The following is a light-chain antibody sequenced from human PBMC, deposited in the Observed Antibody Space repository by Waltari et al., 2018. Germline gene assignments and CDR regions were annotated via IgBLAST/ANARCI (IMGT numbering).Light chain of an antibody. CDR2: RNN. CDR1: SSNFANTY. Sequence: QSVLTHPPSASVTPGQRFTMSCPASSSNFANTYLSWYQQLPGTAPKLLIYRNNQRPSGVPDRFSGSKSGTSASLAISGLWSEDEADYFCAAGDDSLSGLVFGGGTKLTVL. V-gene: IGLV1-47*03. J-gene: IGLJ2*01. CDR3: AAGDDSLSGLV.